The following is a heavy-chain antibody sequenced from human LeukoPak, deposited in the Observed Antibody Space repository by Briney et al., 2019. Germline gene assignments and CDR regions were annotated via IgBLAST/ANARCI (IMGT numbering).Heavy chain of an antibody. CDR3: ASHSSGWYYFDY. CDR2: ISGSGGST. Sequence: GGSLRLSCAASGFTFSSYAMSWVRQAPGKGLEWVSAISGSGGSTYYADSVKGRFTISRDNSKNTLYLQMNSLRAEDTAVYYCASHSSGWYYFDYWGQGTLVTVSS. J-gene: IGHJ4*02. CDR1: GFTFSSYA. D-gene: IGHD6-19*01. V-gene: IGHV3-23*01.